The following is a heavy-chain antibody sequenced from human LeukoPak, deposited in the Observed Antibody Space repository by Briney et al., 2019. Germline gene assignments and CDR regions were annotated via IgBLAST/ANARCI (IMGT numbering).Heavy chain of an antibody. J-gene: IGHJ4*02. Sequence: GGSLRLSCAASGFTFSSYSMNWVRQAPGKGLEWVSSISSSSSYIYYADSVKGRFTISRDNAKNSLYLQMNSLRAEDTAVYYRAIDRGRGSGRYYELDYWGQGTLVTVSS. CDR1: GFTFSSYS. V-gene: IGHV3-21*01. CDR3: AIDRGRGSGRYYELDY. CDR2: ISSSSSYI. D-gene: IGHD1-26*01.